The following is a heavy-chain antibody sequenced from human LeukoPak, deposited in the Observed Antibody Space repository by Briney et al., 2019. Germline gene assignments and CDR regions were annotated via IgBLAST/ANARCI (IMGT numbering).Heavy chain of an antibody. CDR3: ARHLGYSYGPTFDY. CDR1: GGSFSSYY. CDR2: INHSGST. D-gene: IGHD5-18*01. J-gene: IGHJ4*02. V-gene: IGHV4-34*01. Sequence: SETLSLTCAVYGGSFSSYYWSWIRQPPGKGLEWIGEINHSGSTNYNPSLKSRVTISVDTSKNQFSLKLSSVTAADTAVYYCARHLGYSYGPTFDYWGQGTLVTVSS.